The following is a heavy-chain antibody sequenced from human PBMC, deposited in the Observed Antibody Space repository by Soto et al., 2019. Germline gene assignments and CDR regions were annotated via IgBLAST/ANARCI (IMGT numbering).Heavy chain of an antibody. V-gene: IGHV1-69*13. CDR2: IIPIFGTA. D-gene: IGHD3-22*01. CDR3: ARDHYDSSGYYSVY. CDR1: GGTFSSYA. J-gene: IGHJ4*02. Sequence: GAPGKVSCKGSGGTFSSYAISWVRQAPGQGLEWMGGIIPIFGTANYAQKFQGRVTITADESTSTAYMELSSLRSEDTAVYYCARDHYDSSGYYSVYWGQGTLVTVSS.